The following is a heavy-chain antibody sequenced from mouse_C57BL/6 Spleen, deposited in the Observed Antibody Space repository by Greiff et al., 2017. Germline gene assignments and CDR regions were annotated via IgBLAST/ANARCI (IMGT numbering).Heavy chain of an antibody. Sequence: VKLQESGAELVRPGASVTLSCKASGYTFTDYEMHWVKQTPVHGLEWIGAIDPETGGTAYNQKFKGKAILTADKYSCTAYMELRSLTSEDSDVYYCTRRDYYAMDYWGQGTSVTVSS. V-gene: IGHV1-15*01. CDR1: GYTFTDYE. J-gene: IGHJ4*01. CDR2: IDPETGGT. CDR3: TRRDYYAMDY.